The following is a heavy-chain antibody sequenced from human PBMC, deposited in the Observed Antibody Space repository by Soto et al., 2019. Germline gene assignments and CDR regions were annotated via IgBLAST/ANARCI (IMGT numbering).Heavy chain of an antibody. CDR2: ISAYNGNT. D-gene: IGHD6-6*01. V-gene: IGHV1-18*01. J-gene: IGHJ6*02. CDR3: ARASSSSRTHWNQTSQYYYGMDV. Sequence: ASVKVSCKASGYTFTSYGISWVRQAPGQGLEWMGWISAYNGNTNYAQKLQGRVTMTTDTSTSTAYMELRSLRSDDTAVYYCARASSSSRTHWNQTSQYYYGMDVWGQGTTVTVSS. CDR1: GYTFTSYG.